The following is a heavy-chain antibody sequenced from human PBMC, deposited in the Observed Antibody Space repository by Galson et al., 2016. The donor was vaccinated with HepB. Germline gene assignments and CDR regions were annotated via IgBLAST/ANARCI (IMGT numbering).Heavy chain of an antibody. V-gene: IGHV4-39*07. CDR3: ARTQGNWHYGQHPEFDC. D-gene: IGHD1-7*01. CDR2: INYNGRT. J-gene: IGHJ4*02. Sequence: ETLSLTCTVSGGPISSNSYYWAWIRQPPGKGLEWFGSINYNGRTYYNPSLNSRVTISLDTSKNQFSLSLTSVTAADTAVYYCARTQGNWHYGQHPEFDCGGQGTLVTVSS. CDR1: GGPISSNSYY.